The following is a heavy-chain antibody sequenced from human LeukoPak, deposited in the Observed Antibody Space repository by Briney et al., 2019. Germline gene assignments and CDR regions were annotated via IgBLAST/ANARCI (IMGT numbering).Heavy chain of an antibody. J-gene: IGHJ5*02. Sequence: GGSLRLSCAASGFTFSRYWMSWVRQAPGKGLEWVANIKQGGSEKYYVDSVKGRFTISRDNAKNSLYLQMNSLRAEDTAVHYCARENLAGDNWFDPWGQGTLVTVSS. CDR3: ARENLAGDNWFDP. V-gene: IGHV3-7*01. D-gene: IGHD6-13*01. CDR1: GFTFSRYW. CDR2: IKQGGSEK.